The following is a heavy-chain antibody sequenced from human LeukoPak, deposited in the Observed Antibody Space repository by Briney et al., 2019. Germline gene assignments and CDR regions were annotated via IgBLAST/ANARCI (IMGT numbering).Heavy chain of an antibody. CDR2: INPNSGGT. Sequence: ASVKVSCKASGYTFTGYYMHWVRQAPGQGLEWMGWINPNSGGTNYAQKFQGRVTMTRDTPISTAYMELSRLRSDDTAVYYCARDLKSSGWFDYWGQGTLVTVSS. CDR1: GYTFTGYY. CDR3: ARDLKSSGWFDY. D-gene: IGHD6-19*01. J-gene: IGHJ4*02. V-gene: IGHV1-2*02.